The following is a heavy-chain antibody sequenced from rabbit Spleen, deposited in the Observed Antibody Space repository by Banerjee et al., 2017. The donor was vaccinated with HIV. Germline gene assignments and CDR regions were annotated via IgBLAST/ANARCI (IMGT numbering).Heavy chain of an antibody. D-gene: IGHD8-1*01. CDR3: ARDSGSSFSSYGMDL. Sequence: QSLEESGGDLVKPGASLTLTCTASGFSFSSSYWMCWVRQAPGKGLEWIACIYGGSSSSTYYASWAKGRFTISKTSSTTVTLQMTSLTVADAATYFCARDSGSSFSSYGMDLWGPGTLVTVS. CDR2: IYGGSSSST. CDR1: GFSFSSSYW. V-gene: IGHV1S40*01. J-gene: IGHJ6*01.